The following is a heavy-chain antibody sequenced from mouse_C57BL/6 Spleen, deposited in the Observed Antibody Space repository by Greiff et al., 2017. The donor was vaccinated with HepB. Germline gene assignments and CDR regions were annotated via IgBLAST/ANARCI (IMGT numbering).Heavy chain of an antibody. CDR3: ARKPYDGYYGDAMDY. CDR1: GYTFTNYW. D-gene: IGHD2-3*01. V-gene: IGHV1-63*01. CDR2: IYPGGGYT. Sequence: VMLVESGAELVRPGTSVKMSCKASGYTFTNYWIGWAKQRPGHGLEWIGDIYPGGGYTNYNEKFKGKATLTADKSSSTAYMQFSSLTSEDSAIYYCARKPYDGYYGDAMDYWGQGTSVTVSS. J-gene: IGHJ4*01.